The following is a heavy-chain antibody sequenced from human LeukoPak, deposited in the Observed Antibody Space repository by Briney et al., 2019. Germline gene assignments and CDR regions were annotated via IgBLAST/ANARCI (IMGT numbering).Heavy chain of an antibody. CDR1: GFSLSAYG. Sequence: GGSLRLSCAPSGFSLSAYGMNWVRRAQGKGLEWWPFLRFDGNSKFYADSVKGRFTISRDTSKNTLYLQMNSLRSEDTAVYYCAKDLSRGNYPIAFDIWGQGTVVTVSS. D-gene: IGHD3-22*01. CDR2: LRFDGNSK. V-gene: IGHV3-30*02. CDR3: AKDLSRGNYPIAFDI. J-gene: IGHJ3*02.